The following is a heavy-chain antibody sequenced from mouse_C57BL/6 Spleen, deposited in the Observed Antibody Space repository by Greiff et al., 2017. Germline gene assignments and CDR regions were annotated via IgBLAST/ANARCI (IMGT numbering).Heavy chain of an antibody. Sequence: EVQLQQSGPELVKPGASVKISCKASGYTFTDYYMNWVKQSHGKSLEWIGDINPNNGGTSYNQKFKGKATLTVDKSSSTAYMELRSLTSEDSAVYYCARDSNYPYWYFDVWGTGTTVTVSS. V-gene: IGHV1-26*01. CDR1: GYTFTDYY. CDR2: INPNNGGT. J-gene: IGHJ1*03. D-gene: IGHD2-5*01. CDR3: ARDSNYPYWYFDV.